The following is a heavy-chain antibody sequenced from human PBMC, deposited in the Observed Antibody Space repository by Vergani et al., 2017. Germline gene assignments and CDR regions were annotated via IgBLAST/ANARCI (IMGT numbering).Heavy chain of an antibody. D-gene: IGHD3-22*01. CDR3: ARDDYDSSGYYAI. J-gene: IGHJ4*02. CDR2: IYHSGST. Sequence: QVQLQESGPGLVKPSETLSLTCAVSGYSISSGYYWGWIRQPPGKGLEWIGSIYHSGSTYYNPSLKSRVTISVDTSKNQFSLKLSSVTAADTAVYYCARDDYDSSGYYAIWGQGTLVTVSS. V-gene: IGHV4-38-2*02. CDR1: GYSISSGYY.